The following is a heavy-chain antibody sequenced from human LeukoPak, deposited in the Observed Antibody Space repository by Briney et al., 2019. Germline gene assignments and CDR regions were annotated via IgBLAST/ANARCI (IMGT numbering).Heavy chain of an antibody. Sequence: SSDTLSLTCIVSNYSSSSGSYWTWIRQPPGRGLEWIGGFYHSGYTFYNPSLKSRVTISVDTSKNEFSLKLKSVTAADRALYYCAREGTVRGFDPWGQGTLVTVCS. CDR1: NYSSSSGSY. D-gene: IGHD1-14*01. J-gene: IGHJ5*02. V-gene: IGHV4-38-2*02. CDR3: AREGTVRGFDP. CDR2: FYHSGYT.